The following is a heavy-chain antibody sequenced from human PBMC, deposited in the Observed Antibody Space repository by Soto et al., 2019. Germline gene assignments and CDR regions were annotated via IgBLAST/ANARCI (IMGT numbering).Heavy chain of an antibody. D-gene: IGHD1-26*01. CDR1: GYSFSNYW. J-gene: IGHJ3*02. CDR3: AKHSHSASYYWAVDI. Sequence: GESLKISCKGSGYSFSNYWLVWVRQMPGKGLEWMGIIYPDDSDAGYSPSFQGQVTISADKSISTAYLQWSSLKASDTAMYYCAKHSHSASYYWAVDIWGQGTMVTV. V-gene: IGHV5-51*01. CDR2: IYPDDSDA.